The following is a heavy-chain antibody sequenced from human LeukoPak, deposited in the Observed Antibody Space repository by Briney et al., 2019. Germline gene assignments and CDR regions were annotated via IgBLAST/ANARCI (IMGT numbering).Heavy chain of an antibody. CDR1: GYTFTSYY. D-gene: IGHD3-9*01. CDR3: ARAPRAPYDILTGYIFFDY. V-gene: IGHV1-46*03. Sequence: ASVKVSCKASGYTFTSYYMHWVRQAPGQGLEWMGIINPSGGNTSYAQKFQGRVTMTRDTSTSTVYMELSSLRSEDTAVYYCARAPRAPYDILTGYIFFDYWGQGNLVTVSS. J-gene: IGHJ4*02. CDR2: INPSGGNT.